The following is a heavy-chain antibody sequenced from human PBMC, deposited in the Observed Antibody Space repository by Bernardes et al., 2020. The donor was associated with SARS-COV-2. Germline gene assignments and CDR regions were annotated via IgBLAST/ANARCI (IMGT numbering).Heavy chain of an antibody. CDR2: INHSGST. CDR1: GGSFSGYY. CDR3: ARAPGTIFGVVWYFDY. J-gene: IGHJ4*02. Sequence: SETLSLTCAVYGGSFSGYYWSWIRQPPGKGLEWIGEINHSGSTNYNPSLKSRVTISVDTSKNQFSLKLSSVTAADTAVYYCARAPGTIFGVVWYFDYWGQGTLVTVSS. D-gene: IGHD3-3*01. V-gene: IGHV4-34*01.